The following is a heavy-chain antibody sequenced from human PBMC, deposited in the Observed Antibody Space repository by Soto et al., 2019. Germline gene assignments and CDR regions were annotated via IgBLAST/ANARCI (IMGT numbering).Heavy chain of an antibody. Sequence: PSETLSLTCTVSGGYISSYYWSWIRQPPGKGLEWIGYIYYSGSTNYNPSLKSRVTISVDTSKNQFSLKLSSVTAADTAVYYCARVPIAVAGTAVDYWGQGTLVTVSS. CDR1: GGYISSYY. CDR2: IYYSGST. D-gene: IGHD6-19*01. V-gene: IGHV4-59*01. CDR3: ARVPIAVAGTAVDY. J-gene: IGHJ4*02.